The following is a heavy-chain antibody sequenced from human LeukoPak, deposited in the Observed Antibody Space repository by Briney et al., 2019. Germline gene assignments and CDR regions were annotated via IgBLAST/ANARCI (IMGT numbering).Heavy chain of an antibody. CDR1: GYSISSGYY. CDR3: ARVHCSSTSCSYYYYYYMDV. Sequence: PSETLSLTCAVSGYSISSGYYWGWIRQPPGKGLEWIGSIYQSGSTYYNPSLKSRVTISVDTSKTQFSLKLSSVTAADTAVYYCARVHCSSTSCSYYYYYYMDVWGKGTTVNVSS. CDR2: IYQSGST. V-gene: IGHV4-38-2*01. D-gene: IGHD2-2*01. J-gene: IGHJ6*03.